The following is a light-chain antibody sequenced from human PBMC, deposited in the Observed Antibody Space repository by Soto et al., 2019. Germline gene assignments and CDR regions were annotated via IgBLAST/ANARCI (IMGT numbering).Light chain of an antibody. Sequence: DIQMTQSPSTLSASVGDRVTITCRASQSISTWLAWYQQKPGRAPKLLISDVSTLESGVPSRFSGSGSGTEFTLTISSLQPDDFATYFCQQYDTYSCTFGRATKVESK. J-gene: IGKJ1*01. V-gene: IGKV1-5*01. CDR1: QSISTW. CDR2: DVS. CDR3: QQYDTYSCT.